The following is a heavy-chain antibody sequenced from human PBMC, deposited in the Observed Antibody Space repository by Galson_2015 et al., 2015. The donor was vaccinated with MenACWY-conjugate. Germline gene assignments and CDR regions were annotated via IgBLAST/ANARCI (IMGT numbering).Heavy chain of an antibody. CDR3: AKSLTILDY. V-gene: IGHV3-48*02. D-gene: IGHD2-21*01. CDR1: GFTFSSNT. CDR2: ISSAGSSI. Sequence: SLRLSCAASGFTFSSNTMNWVSQAPGKGLEWVSSISSAGSSIYYADSVKGRFTISRDNAENSLYLQMNSLRDEDTAVYYCAKSLTILDYWGQGTLVTVSS. J-gene: IGHJ4*02.